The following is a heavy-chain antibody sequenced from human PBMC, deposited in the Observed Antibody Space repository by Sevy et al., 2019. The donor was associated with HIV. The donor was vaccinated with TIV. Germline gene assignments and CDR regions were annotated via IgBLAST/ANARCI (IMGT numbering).Heavy chain of an antibody. CDR3: ASGAYYYASRTENFDY. CDR2: IWYDGSSK. J-gene: IGHJ4*02. CDR1: GFTFSSNG. V-gene: IGHV3-33*01. Sequence: GGSLRLSCAASGFTFSSNGMHWVRQAPGKGLEWVALIWYDGSSKYYADSVKGRFTISRDNSKNTLYLQMNSLRAEDTAVYYCASGAYYYASRTENFDYWGQGTLVTVSS. D-gene: IGHD3-10*01.